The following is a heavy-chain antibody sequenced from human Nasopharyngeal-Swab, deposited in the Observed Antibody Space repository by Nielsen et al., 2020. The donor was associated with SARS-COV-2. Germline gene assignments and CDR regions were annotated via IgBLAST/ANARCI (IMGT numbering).Heavy chain of an antibody. V-gene: IGHV3-7*03. J-gene: IGHJ6*02. CDR2: IKQDGSEK. Sequence: WIRQPPGKGLEWVANIKQDGSEKYYVDSVKGRFTISRDNAKNSLYLQMNSLRAEDTAVYYCARDPRSGMHYYYGMDVWGQGTMVTVSS. D-gene: IGHD1-14*01. CDR3: ARDPRSGMHYYYGMDV.